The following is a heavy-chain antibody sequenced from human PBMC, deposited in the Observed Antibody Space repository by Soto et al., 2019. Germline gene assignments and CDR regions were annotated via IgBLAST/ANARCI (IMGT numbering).Heavy chain of an antibody. CDR3: ASDVEAYYDFWSGYIPLDGGYDLGY. CDR2: ISDYNGNT. D-gene: IGHD3-3*01. J-gene: IGHJ4*01. CDR1: GYTFTSYG. V-gene: IGHV1-18*01. Sequence: QVQLVQSGAEVKKPGASVKVSCKASGYTFTSYGISWVRQAPGQGLEWMGWISDYNGNTNYAQKLQGRVTMTTDTSTSTAYMELRSLRSDDTAVYYCASDVEAYYDFWSGYIPLDGGYDLGYWGHGTLVTGSS.